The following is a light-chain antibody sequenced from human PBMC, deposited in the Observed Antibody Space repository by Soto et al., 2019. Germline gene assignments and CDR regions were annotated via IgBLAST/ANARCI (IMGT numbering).Light chain of an antibody. CDR1: QTIATQF. Sequence: VLTQSPGTLSLSPGERATLSCRASQTIATQFFTWYQQRPGQAPMVLIYETSTRATGIPDRFSGSGVGTNFPLTISRLESEDVAVYYCQQYSSSSGYTFGQGTKLEIK. J-gene: IGKJ2*01. CDR3: QQYSSSSGYT. V-gene: IGKV3-20*01. CDR2: ETS.